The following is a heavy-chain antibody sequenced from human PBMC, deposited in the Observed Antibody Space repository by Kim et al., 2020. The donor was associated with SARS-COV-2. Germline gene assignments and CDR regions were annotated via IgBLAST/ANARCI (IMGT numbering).Heavy chain of an antibody. V-gene: IGHV3-7*01. J-gene: IGHJ6*02. CDR1: GFTFSRHW. CDR2: INQDGSEK. CDR3: VREGGTHYYESTAYDSPIGYKYYGMDV. Sequence: GGSLRLSCVASGFTFSRHWMSWVRQGPGKGLEWVANINQDGSEKYYVDSVKGRFTISRDNAKNSVYLQMNSLRAEDTALYYCVREGGTHYYESTAYDSPIGYKYYGMDVWGHGTTVTVSS. D-gene: IGHD3-22*01.